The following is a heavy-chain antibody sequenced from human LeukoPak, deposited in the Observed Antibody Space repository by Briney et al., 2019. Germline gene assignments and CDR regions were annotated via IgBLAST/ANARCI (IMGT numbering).Heavy chain of an antibody. CDR2: IYYSGST. CDR3: ARLGCSSASCYPGN. V-gene: IGHV4-39*01. D-gene: IGHD2-2*01. CDR1: GGSISSSSYY. Sequence: SETLSLTCTVSGGSISSSSYYWGWIRQPPGKGLEWIGSIYYSGSTYYNPSLKSRVTISVDTSKNQFSLKLSSVTAADTAVYYCARLGCSSASCYPGNWGQGTLVTVSS. J-gene: IGHJ4*02.